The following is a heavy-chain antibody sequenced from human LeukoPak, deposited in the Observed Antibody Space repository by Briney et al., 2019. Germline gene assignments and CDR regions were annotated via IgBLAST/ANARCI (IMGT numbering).Heavy chain of an antibody. CDR1: GFTFSSYG. D-gene: IGHD3-22*01. V-gene: IGHV3-30*18. Sequence: PGRSLRLTCAASGFTFSSYGMHWVRHAPGKGLEWVAVISYDGSNKYYADSVKGRFTISRDNSKNTLYLQMNSLRAKDTAVYYCAKEIEITMIVYYHYGMDVWGQGTTVTVSS. CDR3: AKEIEITMIVYYHYGMDV. J-gene: IGHJ6*02. CDR2: ISYDGSNK.